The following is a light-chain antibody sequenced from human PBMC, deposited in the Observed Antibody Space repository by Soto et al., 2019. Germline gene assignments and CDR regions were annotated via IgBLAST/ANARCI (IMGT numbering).Light chain of an antibody. V-gene: IGLV1-40*01. CDR3: QSYDSSLSGWV. CDR2: GNS. J-gene: IGLJ3*02. Sequence: QSVLTQPPSVSGAPGQRVTISCTGSSSNIGAGYDVHWYQQLPGTAPKLLIYGNSNRPSGVPDRFSGSKSGTSASLAITWLRAEDEADYYCQSYDSSLSGWVFGGGTQLTVL. CDR1: SSNIGAGYD.